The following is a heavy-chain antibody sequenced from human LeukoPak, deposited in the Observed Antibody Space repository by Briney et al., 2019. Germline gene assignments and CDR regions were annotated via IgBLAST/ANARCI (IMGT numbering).Heavy chain of an antibody. D-gene: IGHD3-10*01. CDR2: ISSSSSTI. J-gene: IGHJ4*02. CDR1: GFTFSSYR. Sequence: GGSLRLSCAASGFTFSSYRMNWVRQAPGKGLEWVSYISSSSSTIYYADSVKGRFTISRDNSKNTLYLQMNSLRAEDTAVYYCAKDGDYYGSGSYLPNFDYWGQGTLVTVSS. V-gene: IGHV3-48*01. CDR3: AKDGDYYGSGSYLPNFDY.